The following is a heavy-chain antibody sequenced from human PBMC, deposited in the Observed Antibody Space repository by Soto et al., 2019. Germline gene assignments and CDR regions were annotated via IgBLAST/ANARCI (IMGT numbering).Heavy chain of an antibody. Sequence: SGKVSCKASGGTFSSYAISWVRQAPGQGLEWMGGIIPIFGTANYAQKFQGRVTITADKSTSTAYMELSSLRSEDTAVYYCARGYYYDSSGYYPIYYYYGMDVWGQATTVTVSS. CDR2: IIPIFGTA. J-gene: IGHJ6*02. V-gene: IGHV1-69*06. D-gene: IGHD3-22*01. CDR3: ARGYYYDSSGYYPIYYYYGMDV. CDR1: GGTFSSYA.